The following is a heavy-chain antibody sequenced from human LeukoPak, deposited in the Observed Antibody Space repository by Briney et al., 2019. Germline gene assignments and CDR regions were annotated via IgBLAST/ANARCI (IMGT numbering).Heavy chain of an antibody. CDR3: ARNSYYYDSSGYFTGGYYFDY. CDR2: INHSGST. V-gene: IGHV4-34*01. Sequence: PSETLSLTCAVYGGSFSGYYWSWIRQPPGKGLEWIGEINHSGSTNYNPSLKSRVTISVDTSKNQFSLKLSSVTAADTAVYYCARNSYYYDSSGYFTGGYYFDYWGQGTLVTVSS. D-gene: IGHD3-22*01. CDR1: GGSFSGYY. J-gene: IGHJ4*02.